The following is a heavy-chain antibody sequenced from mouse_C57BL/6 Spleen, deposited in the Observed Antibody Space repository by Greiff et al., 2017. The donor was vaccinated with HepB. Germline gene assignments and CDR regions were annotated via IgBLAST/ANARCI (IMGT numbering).Heavy chain of an antibody. D-gene: IGHD2-3*01. V-gene: IGHV5-9*01. Sequence: DVMLVESGGGLVKPGGSLKLSCAASGFTFSSYTMSWVRQTPEKRLEWVATISGGGGNTYYPDSVKGRFTISRDNAKNNLYLQMSSLRSEDTALYYCARRDGYYGFAYWGQGTLVTVSA. J-gene: IGHJ3*01. CDR2: ISGGGGNT. CDR1: GFTFSSYT. CDR3: ARRDGYYGFAY.